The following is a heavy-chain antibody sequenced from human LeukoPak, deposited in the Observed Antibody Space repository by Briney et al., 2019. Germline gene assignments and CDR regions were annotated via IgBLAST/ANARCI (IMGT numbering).Heavy chain of an antibody. CDR1: GGSISSYY. CDR3: AGSITKVRVDY. Sequence: SETLSLTCTVSGGSISSYYWSWIRQPPGKGLEWIGYIYYSGSTNYNPSLKSRVTISVDTSKNQFSLKLSSVTAADTAVYYCAGSITKVRVDYWGQGTLVTVSS. V-gene: IGHV4-59*01. D-gene: IGHD3-10*01. J-gene: IGHJ4*02. CDR2: IYYSGST.